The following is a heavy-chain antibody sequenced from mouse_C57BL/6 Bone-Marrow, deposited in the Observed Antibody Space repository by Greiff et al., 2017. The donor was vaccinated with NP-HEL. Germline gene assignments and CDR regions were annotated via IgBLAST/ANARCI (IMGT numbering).Heavy chain of an antibody. CDR3: TRRGYYGYDGLAY. Sequence: VQLQQSGAELVRPGASVTLSCKASGYTFTDYEMHWVKQTPVHGLEWIGAIDPEPGGTAYNQKFKGKAILTADKSSSTAYMELRSLTSEDSAVYYCTRRGYYGYDGLAYWGQGTLVTVSA. V-gene: IGHV1-15*01. J-gene: IGHJ3*01. CDR2: IDPEPGGT. CDR1: GYTFTDYE. D-gene: IGHD2-2*01.